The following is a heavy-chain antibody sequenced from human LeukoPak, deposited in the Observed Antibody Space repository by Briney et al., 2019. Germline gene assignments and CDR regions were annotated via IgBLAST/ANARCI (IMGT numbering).Heavy chain of an antibody. J-gene: IGHJ4*02. V-gene: IGHV1-18*01. D-gene: IGHD3-22*01. CDR3: ARGGDTYYYDSSDLPVWDY. CDR1: GYTFTSYG. CDR2: ISAYNGNT. Sequence: ASVKVSCKASGYTFTSYGISWVRQAPGQGLEWMGWISAYNGNTNYAQKLQGRVTMTTDTSTSTAYMELRSLRSDDTAVYYCARGGDTYYYDSSDLPVWDYWGQGTLVTVSS.